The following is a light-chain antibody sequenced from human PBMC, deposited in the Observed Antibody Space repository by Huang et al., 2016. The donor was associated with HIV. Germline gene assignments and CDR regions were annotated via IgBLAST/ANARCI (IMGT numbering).Light chain of an antibody. Sequence: DIQMTQSPSTLSASVGDRVTTTCRATQSISDSLAWYQQKPGKAPKLLIYKASNLQTGVPSRFSGSGSGTECTLTISSLQPDDFATYCCQQYKTNPWTFGQGTKVEIK. J-gene: IGKJ1*01. CDR2: KAS. CDR1: QSISDS. V-gene: IGKV1-5*03. CDR3: QQYKTNPWT.